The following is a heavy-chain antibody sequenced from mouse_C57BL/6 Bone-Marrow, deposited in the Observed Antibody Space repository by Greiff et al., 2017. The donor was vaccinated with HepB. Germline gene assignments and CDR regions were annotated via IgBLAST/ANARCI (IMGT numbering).Heavy chain of an antibody. Sequence: EVKVVESGGGLVKPGGSLKLSCAASGFTFSDYGMHWVRQAPEKGLEWVAYISSGSSTIYYADTVKGRFTISRDNAKNTLFLQMTSLRSEDTAMYYWARLRWLNAMDYWGQGTSVTVSS. CDR1: GFTFSDYG. CDR3: ARLRWLNAMDY. J-gene: IGHJ4*01. D-gene: IGHD2-3*01. V-gene: IGHV5-17*01. CDR2: ISSGSSTI.